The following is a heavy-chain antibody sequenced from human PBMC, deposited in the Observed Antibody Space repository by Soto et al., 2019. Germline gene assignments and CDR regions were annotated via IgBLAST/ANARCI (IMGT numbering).Heavy chain of an antibody. CDR3: ARERTGTTSMDV. CDR2: MNPNSGNT. V-gene: IGHV1-8*01. Sequence: QVQLVQSGAEVKKPGASVKVSCKASGYTFTSYDINWVRQATGQGLEWMGWMNPNSGNTGYAQKFQGRVTMTRNTSISTADMELSSLRSEDTAGYYCARERTGTTSMDVWGQGTTVTVSS. D-gene: IGHD1-1*01. CDR1: GYTFTSYD. J-gene: IGHJ6*02.